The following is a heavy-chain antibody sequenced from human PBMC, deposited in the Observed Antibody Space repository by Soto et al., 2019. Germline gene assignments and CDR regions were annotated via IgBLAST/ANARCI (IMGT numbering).Heavy chain of an antibody. CDR3: ARGPPKWQRIAARPLYYYYGMDV. CDR2: INHSGST. CDR1: GGSFSGYY. D-gene: IGHD6-6*01. Sequence: SETLSLTCAVYGGSFSGYYWSWIRQPPGKGLEWIGEINHSGSTNYNPSLKSRVTISVDTSKNQFSLKLSSVTAADTAVYYCARGPPKWQRIAARPLYYYYGMDVWGQGTTVTVSS. V-gene: IGHV4-34*01. J-gene: IGHJ6*02.